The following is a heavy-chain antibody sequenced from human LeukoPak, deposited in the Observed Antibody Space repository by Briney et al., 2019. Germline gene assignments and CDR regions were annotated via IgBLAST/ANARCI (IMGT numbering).Heavy chain of an antibody. J-gene: IGHJ4*02. V-gene: IGHV3-23*01. D-gene: IGHD6-19*01. CDR3: AKLGSGWSRGLFDY. CDR1: GFTFSSYG. CDR2: ISGSGGNT. Sequence: GGSLRLSCAASGFTFSSYGMSWVRRAPGKGPEWVSGISGSGGNTYYADSVKGRFTISRDNSKNTLYLQMNSLRAEDTAVYYCAKLGSGWSRGLFDYWGQGTLVTVSS.